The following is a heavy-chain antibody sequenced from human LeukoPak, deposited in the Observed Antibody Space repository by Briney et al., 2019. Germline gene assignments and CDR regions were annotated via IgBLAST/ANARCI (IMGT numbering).Heavy chain of an antibody. CDR1: GYTFTSYG. CDR2: ISAYNGNT. V-gene: IGHV1-18*01. D-gene: IGHD2-2*01. CDR3: ARSSGRYCSSTSCARTFDY. Sequence: ASVKVSCKASGYTFTSYGISWVRQAPGQGLEWMGWISAYNGNTNYAQKLQGRVTMTTDTSTSTAYMELRSLRSDDTAVYYCARSSGRYCSSTSCARTFDYWGQGTLVTVSS. J-gene: IGHJ4*02.